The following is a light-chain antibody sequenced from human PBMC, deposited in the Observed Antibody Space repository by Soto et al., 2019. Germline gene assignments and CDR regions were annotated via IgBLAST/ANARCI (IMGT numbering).Light chain of an antibody. Sequence: EIVMTQSPATLSVSPGERATLSCRASQSVSSNLAWYQQNPGQAPRLLIYGASTRATGIPARFSGSGSGTEFTLTISSLQSEDFAVYYCQQDNKWPLTFGGGTKVEIK. CDR2: GAS. J-gene: IGKJ4*01. CDR3: QQDNKWPLT. CDR1: QSVSSN. V-gene: IGKV3D-15*01.